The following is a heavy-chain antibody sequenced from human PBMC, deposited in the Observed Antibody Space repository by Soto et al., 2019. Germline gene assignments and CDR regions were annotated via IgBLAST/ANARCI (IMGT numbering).Heavy chain of an antibody. CDR3: ARIRGYWYGLDV. CDR2: ITGTGGDT. CDR1: GFPLSTYG. J-gene: IGHJ6*02. V-gene: IGHV3-23*01. Sequence: EVQLLESGGGLVQPGGSLRLSCAASGFPLSTYGMSWVRQAPGKGLEWVSSITGTGGDTYYADSVKGRFTSSRDNSNNMLYLQMNSPRVADTAVYYSARIRGYWYGLDVWGQGTTITVSS.